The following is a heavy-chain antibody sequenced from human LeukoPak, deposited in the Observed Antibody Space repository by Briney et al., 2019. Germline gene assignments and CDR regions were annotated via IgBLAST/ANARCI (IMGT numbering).Heavy chain of an antibody. Sequence: SETLSLTCTVSGGSISSHYWSWIRQPPGKGLEWIGEINHSGSTNYNPSLKSRVTISVDTSKNQFSLKLSSVTAADTAVYYCARHFDYDSSGYNRGFDYWGQGTLVTVSS. D-gene: IGHD3-22*01. V-gene: IGHV4-34*01. J-gene: IGHJ4*02. CDR3: ARHFDYDSSGYNRGFDY. CDR2: INHSGST. CDR1: GGSISSHY.